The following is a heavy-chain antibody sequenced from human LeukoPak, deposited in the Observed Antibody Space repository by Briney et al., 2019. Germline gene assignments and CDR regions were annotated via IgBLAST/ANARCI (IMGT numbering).Heavy chain of an antibody. CDR2: IKSDGSYT. J-gene: IGHJ4*02. CDR3: ARDLPYCGGDCYTFDH. CDR1: GFNFSSYW. V-gene: IGHV3-74*01. Sequence: LSGGSLRLSCAASGFNFSSYWMHWVRQTPGKVPVYVSRIKSDGSYTRYADSVKGRFTISRDNAKNTLYLQMNSLRAEDSGVYYCARDLPYCGGDCYTFDHWGQGTLVTVSS. D-gene: IGHD2-21*02.